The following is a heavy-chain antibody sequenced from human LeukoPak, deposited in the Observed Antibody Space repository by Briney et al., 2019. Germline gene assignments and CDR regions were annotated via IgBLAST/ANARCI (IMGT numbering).Heavy chain of an antibody. CDR3: ASIIAAADGY. D-gene: IGHD6-13*01. J-gene: IGHJ4*02. CDR1: GFTFDDYG. Sequence: PGGSLRLSCAASGFTFDDYGMSWVRQAPGKGLEWVSGINWNGGRTGYADSVKGRFTISRDNAKNSLYLQMNSLRAEDTAVYYCASIIAAADGYWGQGTLVTVSS. V-gene: IGHV3-20*04. CDR2: INWNGGRT.